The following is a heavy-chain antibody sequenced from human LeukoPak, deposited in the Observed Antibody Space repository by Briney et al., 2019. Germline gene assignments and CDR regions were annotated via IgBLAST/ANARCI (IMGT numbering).Heavy chain of an antibody. CDR2: ISSSGSTI. V-gene: IGHV3-48*03. Sequence: GGSLRLSCAASGFTFSSYEMNWVRQAPGKGLEWVSYISSSGSTIYYADSVKGRFTISRDNAKNSLYLQMNSLRAEDTAVYYCARGETYLERHYYYYYMDVWGKGTTVTISS. CDR1: GFTFSSYE. CDR3: ARGETYLERHYYYYYMDV. D-gene: IGHD1-1*01. J-gene: IGHJ6*03.